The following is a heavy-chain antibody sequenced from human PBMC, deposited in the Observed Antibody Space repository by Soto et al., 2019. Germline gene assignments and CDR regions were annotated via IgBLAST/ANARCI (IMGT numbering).Heavy chain of an antibody. CDR2: ICSGGST. D-gene: IGHD2-21*02. Sequence: EVQLVESGGGLVQPGGSLRLSCVASGFTASGNYMNWVRQAPDKGLEWVSVICSGGSTYYADSVEGRFTISRHDSKNTLYLQMDSLRAEDTAVYYCARASDFNAFDMWGQGTMVTVSS. V-gene: IGHV3-53*04. J-gene: IGHJ3*02. CDR1: GFTASGNY. CDR3: ARASDFNAFDM.